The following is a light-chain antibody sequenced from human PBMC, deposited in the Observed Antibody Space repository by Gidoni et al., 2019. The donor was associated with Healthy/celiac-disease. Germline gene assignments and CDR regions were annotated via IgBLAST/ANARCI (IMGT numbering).Light chain of an antibody. CDR2: AAS. V-gene: IGKV1-9*01. Sequence: DIQLTQSPSFLSASVGDRVTITCRASQGISSYLAWYQQKPGKAPKLLIYAASTLQSGVPSRFSGSGSGTEFTLTISSLQPEDFATYYCQQLNSYRGFTFXPXTKVXIK. CDR1: QGISSY. J-gene: IGKJ3*01. CDR3: QQLNSYRGFT.